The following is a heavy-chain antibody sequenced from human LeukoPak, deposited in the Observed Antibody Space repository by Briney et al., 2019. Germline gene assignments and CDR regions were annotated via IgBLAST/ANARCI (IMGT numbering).Heavy chain of an antibody. CDR1: SGSIFSSNW. CDR3: ARDRGSGSYYAFDI. Sequence: SETLSLTCAVSSGSIFSSNWWSWVRQPPGKGLEWIGQIFHSGSTSYSPSLKSRVTISVDKSKNQFSLKLSSVTAADTAVYYCARDRGSGSYYAFDIWGQGTMVTVSS. D-gene: IGHD3-10*01. CDR2: IFHSGST. V-gene: IGHV4-4*02. J-gene: IGHJ3*02.